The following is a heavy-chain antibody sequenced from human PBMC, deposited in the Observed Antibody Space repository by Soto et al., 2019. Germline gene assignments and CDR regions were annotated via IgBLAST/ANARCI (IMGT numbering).Heavy chain of an antibody. Sequence: QVQLQQWGAGLLKPSETLSLTCAVYGGSFSGYYLSWIRQPPGKGLEWIGEINHSGSTNYNPSLKGRVTISVDTSKNQFSLKLSSVTAADTAVYYCARYDYGDYFAFDIWGQGTMVTVSS. CDR2: INHSGST. CDR1: GGSFSGYY. V-gene: IGHV4-34*01. CDR3: ARYDYGDYFAFDI. J-gene: IGHJ3*02. D-gene: IGHD4-17*01.